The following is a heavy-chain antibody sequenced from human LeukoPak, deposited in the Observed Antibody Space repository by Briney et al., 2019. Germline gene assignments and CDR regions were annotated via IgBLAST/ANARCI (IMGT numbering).Heavy chain of an antibody. J-gene: IGHJ5*02. V-gene: IGHV1-69*15. D-gene: IGHD3-3*01. CDR1: VGTFSSYA. CDR2: IIPIFGTA. CDR3: APGNDFWSGA. Sequence: SVKVSCKASVGTFSSYAISWVRQAPGQGLEWMGRIIPIFGTANYAQKFRGRVTITPDESTSTAYMELSSLKSEDTAVYYGAPGNDFWSGAWGQGTLVTVSS.